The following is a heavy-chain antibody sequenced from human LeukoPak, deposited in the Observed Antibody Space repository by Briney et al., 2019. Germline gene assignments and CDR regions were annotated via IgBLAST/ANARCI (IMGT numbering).Heavy chain of an antibody. V-gene: IGHV3-23*01. D-gene: IGHD6-19*01. CDR2: ISSGGHST. J-gene: IGHJ1*01. CDR3: AKGAGQWLVPSEYFQY. Sequence: GGSLRLSCAASGFTYSNYAMTWVRQAPWKGLEWVSSISSGGHSTYYAGSVKGRFTISRDNSKNTLYLQMNSLRAEDTAVYYCAKGAGQWLVPSEYFQYWGQGTLVTVSS. CDR1: GFTYSNYA.